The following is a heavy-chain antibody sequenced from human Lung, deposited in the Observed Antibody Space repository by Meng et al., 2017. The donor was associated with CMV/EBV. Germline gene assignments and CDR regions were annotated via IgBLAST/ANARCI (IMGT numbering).Heavy chain of an antibody. CDR2: IDPSGSRT. V-gene: IGHV1-46*01. Sequence: SVKVSXKGDGYIFTSYFIHWVRQAPGQGLEWMGKIDPSGSRTTYAQKFQGRVIITRNTSTSTIYMEVSSLRTDDTAVYYCARGRGPSGSWYIDYWGQGTXVTVSS. CDR1: GYIFTSYF. D-gene: IGHD6-13*01. J-gene: IGHJ4*02. CDR3: ARGRGPSGSWYIDY.